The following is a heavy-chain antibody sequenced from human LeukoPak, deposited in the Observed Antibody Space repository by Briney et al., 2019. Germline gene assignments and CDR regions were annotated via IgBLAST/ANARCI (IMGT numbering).Heavy chain of an antibody. CDR3: AKDRFDCTSTSCSLYFDF. CDR1: GYTFTSYD. J-gene: IGHJ4*02. Sequence: ASVKVSCKASGYTFTSYDINWVRQATGQGLEWMGWMNPNSGNTGYAQKFQGRVTMTRNTSISTAYMELSSLRSEDTAVYYCAKDRFDCTSTSCSLYFDFWGQGTLVTVSS. D-gene: IGHD2-2*01. CDR2: MNPNSGNT. V-gene: IGHV1-8*01.